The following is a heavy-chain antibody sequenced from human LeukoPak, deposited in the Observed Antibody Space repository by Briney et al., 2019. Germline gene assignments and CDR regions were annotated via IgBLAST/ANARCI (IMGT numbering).Heavy chain of an antibody. V-gene: IGHV3-74*01. J-gene: IGHJ5*01. CDR2: INSDGSNT. D-gene: IGHD3-9*01. Sequence: PGGSLRLSCAASEFTFSSYWMHWVRQAPGKGLVWVSRINSDGSNTDYADSVKGRFTVSRDNTKNTMYLQMNSLRVEDTAVYYRARPPDILTGKNWFDSWGQGTLVTVSS. CDR1: EFTFSSYW. CDR3: ARPPDILTGKNWFDS.